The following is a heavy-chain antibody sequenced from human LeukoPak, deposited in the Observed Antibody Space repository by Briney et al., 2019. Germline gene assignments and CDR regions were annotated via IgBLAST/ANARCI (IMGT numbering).Heavy chain of an antibody. CDR3: ARDRALDNVVVRGVISRTDAFDI. Sequence: ASVKVSCKASGYTFTGYYMHWVRQAPGQGLEWMGWMNLNSGGTNYAQKFQGRVTVTRDTSISTVYMELSRLRSDDTAVYYCARDRALDNVVVRGVISRTDAFDIWGQGTMVTVSS. V-gene: IGHV1-2*02. J-gene: IGHJ3*02. CDR2: MNLNSGGT. CDR1: GYTFTGYY. D-gene: IGHD3-10*01.